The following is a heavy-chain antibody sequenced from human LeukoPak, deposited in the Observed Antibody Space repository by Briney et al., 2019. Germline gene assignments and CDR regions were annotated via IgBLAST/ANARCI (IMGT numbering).Heavy chain of an antibody. CDR1: VGHISSYY. CDR2: VYYSART. CDR3: ARGGGCTGGDCYSDWFDP. V-gene: IGHV4-59*12. J-gene: IGHJ5*02. D-gene: IGHD2-21*02. Sequence: SETLSLTCTVSVGHISSYYWSWIRQPPGKGLEWIGYVYYSARTDYNPSLKSRVSISVDKLKSQFSLTLSSVTAADTGVYFCARGGGCTGGDCYSDWFDPWGPGILVTVSS.